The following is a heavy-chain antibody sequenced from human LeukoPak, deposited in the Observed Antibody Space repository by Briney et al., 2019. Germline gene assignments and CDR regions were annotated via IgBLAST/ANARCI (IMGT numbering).Heavy chain of an antibody. CDR2: IYHSGST. Sequence: PSETLSLTCAVSGGSISSSNWWSWVRQPPGKGLEWIGEIYHSGSTNYNPSLKSRVTISVDKSKNQFSLKLSSVTAADTAVYYCARESEWYYYGSGAPDYWGQGTLVTVSS. CDR3: ARESEWYYYGSGAPDY. D-gene: IGHD3-10*01. J-gene: IGHJ4*02. V-gene: IGHV4-4*02. CDR1: GGSISSSNW.